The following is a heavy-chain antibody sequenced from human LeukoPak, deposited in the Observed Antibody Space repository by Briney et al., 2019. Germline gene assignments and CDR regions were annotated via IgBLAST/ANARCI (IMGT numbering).Heavy chain of an antibody. J-gene: IGHJ4*02. D-gene: IGHD3-22*01. V-gene: IGHV3-23*01. Sequence: GGSLRLSCAASGFTFSSYGMSWVRQAPGKGLEWVSAISGSGGSTYYADSVKGRFTISRDNSKNTLYLQMNSLRAEDTAVYYCAKVLGDYYDSSGYYGYWGQGTLVTVSS. CDR1: GFTFSSYG. CDR3: AKVLGDYYDSSGYYGY. CDR2: ISGSGGST.